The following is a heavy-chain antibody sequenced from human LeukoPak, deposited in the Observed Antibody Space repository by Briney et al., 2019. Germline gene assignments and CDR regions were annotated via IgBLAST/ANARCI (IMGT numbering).Heavy chain of an antibody. V-gene: IGHV3-48*03. D-gene: IGHD3-9*01. CDR1: GFTFSSYA. CDR3: ARGPPYRGYFDWLLVTPFFDY. J-gene: IGHJ4*02. CDR2: ISSSGSTI. Sequence: GGSLRLSCAASGFTFSSYAMSWVRQAPGKGLEWVSYISSSGSTIYYADSVKGRFTISRDNAKNSLYLQMNSLRAEDTAVYYCARGPPYRGYFDWLLVTPFFDYWGQGTLVTVSS.